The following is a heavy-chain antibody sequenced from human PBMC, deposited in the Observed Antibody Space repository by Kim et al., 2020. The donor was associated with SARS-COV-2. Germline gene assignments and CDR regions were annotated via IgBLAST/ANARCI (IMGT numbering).Heavy chain of an antibody. V-gene: IGHV3-30*18. CDR1: GFTFSSYG. Sequence: GGSLRLSCAASGFTFSSYGMHWVRQAPGKGLEWVAVISYDGSNKYYADSVKGRFTISRDNSKNTLYLQMNSLRAEDTAVYYCANPSNSYGFGADAFDIWGQGTMVTVSS. CDR2: ISYDGSNK. CDR3: ANPSNSYGFGADAFDI. D-gene: IGHD5-18*01. J-gene: IGHJ3*02.